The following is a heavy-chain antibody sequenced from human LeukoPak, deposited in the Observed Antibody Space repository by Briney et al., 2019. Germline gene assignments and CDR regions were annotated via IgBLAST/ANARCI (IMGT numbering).Heavy chain of an antibody. CDR2: IIPILGIA. V-gene: IGHV1-69*04. J-gene: IGHJ3*02. CDR3: AREPRDSSGWYRAFDI. D-gene: IGHD6-19*01. CDR1: GYIFTDYY. Sequence: EASVKVSCKASGYIFTDYYMHWVRQAPGQGLEWMGRIIPILGIANYAQKFQGRVTITADKSTSTAYMELSSLRSEDTAVYYCAREPRDSSGWYRAFDIWGQGTMVTVSS.